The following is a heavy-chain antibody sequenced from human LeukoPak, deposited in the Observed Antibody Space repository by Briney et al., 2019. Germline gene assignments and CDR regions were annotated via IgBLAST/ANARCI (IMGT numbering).Heavy chain of an antibody. CDR1: GFIFNNYA. Sequence: GGSLRLSCAGSGFIFNNYAMHWVRQPPGKGLEWVSGISWNSGSIDYADSVKGRSTISRDNAKNSLYLQMNSLRVEDTAFYYCAKDNRRHYTSGPNPDSLHWGQGALVTVSS. D-gene: IGHD6-19*01. CDR2: ISWNSGSI. J-gene: IGHJ4*02. V-gene: IGHV3-9*01. CDR3: AKDNRRHYTSGPNPDSLH.